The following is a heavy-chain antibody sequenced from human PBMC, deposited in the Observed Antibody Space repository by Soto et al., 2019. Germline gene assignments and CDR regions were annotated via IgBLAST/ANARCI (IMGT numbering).Heavy chain of an antibody. CDR2: IIPIFGTA. V-gene: IGHV1-69*01. D-gene: IGHD3-22*01. Sequence: QVQLVQAGAEVKKPGSSVKVSCKASGGTFSSYAISWVRQAPGQGLEWMGGIIPIFGTANYAQKFQGRVTITEDESTRTAYMELSSLRSEDTAVYYCASWNGFLGYYYYSSGYWYYFDYWGQGTLVTVSS. CDR3: ASWNGFLGYYYYSSGYWYYFDY. CDR1: GGTFSSYA. J-gene: IGHJ4*02.